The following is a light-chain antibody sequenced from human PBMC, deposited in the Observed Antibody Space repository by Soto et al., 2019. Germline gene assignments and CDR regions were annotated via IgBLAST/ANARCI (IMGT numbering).Light chain of an antibody. CDR3: HEYGSPPKT. CDR1: QSVSSSY. V-gene: IGKV3-20*01. J-gene: IGKJ1*01. CDR2: GAS. Sequence: EIVLTQSPGTLSLSPGERATLSCRASQSVSSSYLAWYQQKPGQAPRLLIYGASSRPTGIPDRFSGSGSGTDLTLTISRLEPEDFAVYYCHEYGSPPKTFGQGTKVEIK.